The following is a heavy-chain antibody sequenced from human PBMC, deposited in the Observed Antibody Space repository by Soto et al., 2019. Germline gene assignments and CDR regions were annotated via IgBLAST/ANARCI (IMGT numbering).Heavy chain of an antibody. CDR3: ARGNYDILTS. CDR2: IYYSGTT. D-gene: IGHD3-9*01. V-gene: IGHV4-30-4*01. Sequence: SETLSLTCTVSGGSISSGDYYWSWIRQPPGKGLEWIGYIYYSGTTYYNPSLKSRVTISVDTSKNQFSLKLSSVTAADTDVYYCARGNYDILTSWGQGTLVTVSS. J-gene: IGHJ4*02. CDR1: GGSISSGDYY.